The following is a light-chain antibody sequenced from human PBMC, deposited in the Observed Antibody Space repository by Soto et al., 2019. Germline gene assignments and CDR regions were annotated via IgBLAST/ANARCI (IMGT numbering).Light chain of an antibody. J-gene: IGKJ1*01. CDR1: QTVSTY. V-gene: IGKV1-39*01. CDR3: QQTYTTPRT. Sequence: DTQMTQSPSSLSASVGDRISITCRASQTVSTYLNWYQQKPGKAPTLLISATSTLQSGVPSRFSGSGSGTEFTLTITSLQPEDFATYYSQQTYTTPRTFGQGTKVAIK. CDR2: ATS.